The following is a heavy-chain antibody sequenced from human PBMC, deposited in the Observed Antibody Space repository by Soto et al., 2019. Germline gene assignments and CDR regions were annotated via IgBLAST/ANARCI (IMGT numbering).Heavy chain of an antibody. Sequence: QVQLVESGGGVVQPGRSLRLSCAASGFTFSSYGMQWVRQAPGKGLEWVAVISYDGSNKYYADSVKGRFTISRDNSKNTLYLQMNSLRAEDTAVYYCAKESYYYDSSGSLDYWGQGTLVTVSS. CDR1: GFTFSSYG. CDR2: ISYDGSNK. V-gene: IGHV3-30*18. CDR3: AKESYYYDSSGSLDY. J-gene: IGHJ4*02. D-gene: IGHD3-22*01.